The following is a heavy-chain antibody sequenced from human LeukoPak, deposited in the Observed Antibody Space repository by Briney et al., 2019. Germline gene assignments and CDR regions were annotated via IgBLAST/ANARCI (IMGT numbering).Heavy chain of an antibody. V-gene: IGHV3-30*03. CDR1: GFTFSSYG. Sequence: PGRSLRLSCAASGFTFSSYGMHWVRQAPGKGLEWVAVISYDGSNKYYADSVKGRFTISRDNSKNTLYLQMNSLRAEDTAVYYCASLLIAVAGSDYWGQGTLVTVSS. D-gene: IGHD6-19*01. CDR2: ISYDGSNK. J-gene: IGHJ4*02. CDR3: ASLLIAVAGSDY.